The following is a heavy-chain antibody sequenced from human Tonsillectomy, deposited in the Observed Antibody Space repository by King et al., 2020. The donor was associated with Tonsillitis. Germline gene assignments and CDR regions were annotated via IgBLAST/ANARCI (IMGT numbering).Heavy chain of an antibody. J-gene: IGHJ5*02. V-gene: IGHV4-59*01. D-gene: IGHD6-13*01. CDR3: ARGISTWYANTWFDP. Sequence: VQLQESGPGLVKPSETLSLTCTVFGGSISDSYWNWIRQPPGKGLEWIGYIYYSGSTNYNPSLKSRVTISVDTSKNHFSLKLSSVTAADTAVYYCARGISTWYANTWFDPWGQGTLVTVSS. CDR2: IYYSGST. CDR1: GGSISDSY.